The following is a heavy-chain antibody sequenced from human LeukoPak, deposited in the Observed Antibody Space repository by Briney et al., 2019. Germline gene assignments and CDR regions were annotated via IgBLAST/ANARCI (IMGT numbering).Heavy chain of an antibody. CDR1: GGSFSGYY. Sequence: PSETLSLTCAVYGGSFSGYYWSWIRQPPGKGLEWIGEINHSGSTNYNPSLKSRVTISVDTSKNQFSLKLSSVTAADTAVYYCAIPDSSSSLGYDYWGQGTLVTVSS. J-gene: IGHJ4*02. CDR3: AIPDSSSSLGYDY. V-gene: IGHV4-34*01. D-gene: IGHD6-6*01. CDR2: INHSGST.